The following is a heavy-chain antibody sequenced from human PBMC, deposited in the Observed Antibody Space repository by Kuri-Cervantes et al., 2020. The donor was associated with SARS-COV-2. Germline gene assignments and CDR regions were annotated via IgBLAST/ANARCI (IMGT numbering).Heavy chain of an antibody. V-gene: IGHV3-23*01. CDR1: GFTFSSYA. D-gene: IGHD2-15*01. CDR3: AKLFGVMVAGTLDY. J-gene: IGHJ4*02. CDR2: LGGSGDVT. Sequence: GESLKISCAASGFTFSSYAMTWVRQAPGKGLEWVSGLGGSGDVTYYADSVKGRFTISRDNSNSTLYLQMNSLRGEDTAVYYCAKLFGVMVAGTLDYWGQGTLVTVSS.